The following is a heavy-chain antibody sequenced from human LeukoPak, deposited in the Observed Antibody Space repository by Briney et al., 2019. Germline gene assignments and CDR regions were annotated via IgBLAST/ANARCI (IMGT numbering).Heavy chain of an antibody. Sequence: ASVMVSCKASGYTFNTYDIHWVRQAAGQGLEWMGWVNPNSGNSGYEQKSQGRVTITMNTSITTAYLGLDNLTSEDTAVYYCARPYCSSKTCKRWFDPWGQGTLVTVSA. CDR1: GYTFNTYD. V-gene: IGHV1-8*03. CDR2: VNPNSGNS. D-gene: IGHD2-2*01. CDR3: ARPYCSSKTCKRWFDP. J-gene: IGHJ5*02.